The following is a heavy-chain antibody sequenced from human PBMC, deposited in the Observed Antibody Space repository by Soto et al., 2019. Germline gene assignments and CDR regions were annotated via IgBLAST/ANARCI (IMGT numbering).Heavy chain of an antibody. Sequence: PGGSLRLSCVASGFAFSTYAMYWVRQAPGKGLEWVAVISYDGSNKYYAGSMKGRFTISRDDSKNTLYLQMGSLRAEDTAVYYCVKDKGSTVSPSDYYYNGMDVWGQGTTVTVSS. V-gene: IGHV3-30-3*01. CDR3: VKDKGSTVSPSDYYYNGMDV. D-gene: IGHD4-17*01. J-gene: IGHJ6*02. CDR1: GFAFSTYA. CDR2: ISYDGSNK.